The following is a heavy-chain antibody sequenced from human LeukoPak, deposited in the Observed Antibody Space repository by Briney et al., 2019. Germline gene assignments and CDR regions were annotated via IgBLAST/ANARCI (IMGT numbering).Heavy chain of an antibody. CDR2: MSPNSGDT. D-gene: IGHD7-27*01. J-gene: IGHJ4*02. CDR3: ARGPPNWGYDY. CDR1: GYTYTSND. V-gene: IGHV1-8*01. Sequence: ASVKVSCKASGYTYTSNDFNWVRQATGQRPEWMGWMSPNSGDTGYAQKFQDRVTMTRNTSISTAYMELSSLRSDDTAVYYCARGPPNWGYDYWGPGTLVTVSS.